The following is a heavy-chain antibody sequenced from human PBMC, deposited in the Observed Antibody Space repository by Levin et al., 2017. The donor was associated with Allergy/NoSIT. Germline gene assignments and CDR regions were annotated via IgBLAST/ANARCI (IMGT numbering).Heavy chain of an antibody. CDR1: GFTFSSYA. CDR3: ANTYLTTVIPLLAY. D-gene: IGHD4-23*01. V-gene: IGHV3-23*01. J-gene: IGHJ4*02. CDR2: ISGGARST. Sequence: GGSLRLSCAASGFTFSSYAMNWVRQAPGKGLEWVSAISGGARSTYYADSVKGRFTISRDNSKNTLYLQMNSLRAEDTAVYYCANTYLTTVIPLLAYWGQGTLVTVSS.